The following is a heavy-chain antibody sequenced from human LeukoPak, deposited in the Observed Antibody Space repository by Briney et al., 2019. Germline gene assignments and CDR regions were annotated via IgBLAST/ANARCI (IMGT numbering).Heavy chain of an antibody. Sequence: SETLSLTCTVSGGSISSYYWSWIRQPPGKGLEWIGYIYYSGSTNYNPSLKSRVPISVDTSKNQFSLKLSSVTAADTAVYYCARVSRRWLQLYYFDYWGQGTLVTVSS. V-gene: IGHV4-59*01. CDR2: IYYSGST. CDR1: GGSISSYY. J-gene: IGHJ4*02. D-gene: IGHD5-24*01. CDR3: ARVSRRWLQLYYFDY.